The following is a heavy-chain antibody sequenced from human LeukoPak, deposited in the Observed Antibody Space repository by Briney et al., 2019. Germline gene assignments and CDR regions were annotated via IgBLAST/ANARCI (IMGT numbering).Heavy chain of an antibody. D-gene: IGHD6-13*01. CDR2: ISWNSGSI. CDR3: AKDKVSSWSGYFDY. Sequence: GGSLRLSCAASGFTFDDYAMHWVRQAPGKGLEWVSGISWNSGSIGYADSVKGRFTISRDNAKNSLYLQMNSLRAEDTALYYCAKDKVSSWSGYFDYWGQGILVTVSS. V-gene: IGHV3-9*01. CDR1: GFTFDDYA. J-gene: IGHJ4*02.